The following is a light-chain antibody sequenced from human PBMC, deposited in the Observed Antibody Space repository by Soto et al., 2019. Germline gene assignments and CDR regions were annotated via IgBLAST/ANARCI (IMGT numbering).Light chain of an antibody. CDR2: GAS. Sequence: ALTQSPGTLSSSPGERATLSCRASQSVSSNYLAWYQQKPGQAPRLLIYGASSRATGIPDRFSGSGSGTDFTLTISRLEPEDFAVYYCQQYGGTPPITFGQGTRLEIK. CDR3: QQYGGTPPIT. CDR1: QSVSSNY. V-gene: IGKV3-20*01. J-gene: IGKJ5*01.